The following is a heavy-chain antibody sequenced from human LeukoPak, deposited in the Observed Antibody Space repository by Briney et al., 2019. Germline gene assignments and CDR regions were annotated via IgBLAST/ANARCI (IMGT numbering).Heavy chain of an antibody. J-gene: IGHJ4*02. Sequence: PSQTLSLTCTVSGRSISSGSYYWSWIRQPAGKGLEWIGRIYTSGSTNYNPSPKSRVTISVDTSKNQFSLKLSSVTAADTAVYYCARVNDILTGPFDYWGQGTLVIVSS. CDR1: GRSISSGSYY. D-gene: IGHD3-9*01. CDR2: IYTSGST. CDR3: ARVNDILTGPFDY. V-gene: IGHV4-61*02.